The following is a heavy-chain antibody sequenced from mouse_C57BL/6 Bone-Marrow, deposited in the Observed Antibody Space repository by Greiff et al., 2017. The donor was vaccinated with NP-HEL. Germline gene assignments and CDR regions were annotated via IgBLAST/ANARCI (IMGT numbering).Heavy chain of an antibody. D-gene: IGHD2-2*01. CDR3: ARRGGASTMVTTKRVCFDY. J-gene: IGHJ2*01. CDR2: ILPGSGST. CDR1: GYTFTGYW. V-gene: IGHV1-9*01. Sequence: QVQLQQSGAELMKPGASVKLSCKATGYTFTGYWIEWVKQRPGHGLEWIGEILPGSGSTNYNEKFKGKATFTADTSSNTAYMQLSSLTTEDSAIYYCARRGGASTMVTTKRVCFDYWGQGTTLTVSS.